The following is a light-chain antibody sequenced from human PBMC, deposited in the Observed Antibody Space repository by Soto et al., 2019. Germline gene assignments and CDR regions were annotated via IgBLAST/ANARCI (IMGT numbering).Light chain of an antibody. CDR1: NIGSKN. V-gene: IGLV3-21*02. Sequence: SYVLTQPPSVSVAPGQTARITCGGDNIGSKNVHWYQQKPGQAPVLVVYDDRGRPSGIPERLSGSNSGNTATLTISGVEAGDEADYYCQVWDSSSEHVVFGGGTKVTVL. J-gene: IGLJ2*01. CDR2: DDR. CDR3: QVWDSSSEHVV.